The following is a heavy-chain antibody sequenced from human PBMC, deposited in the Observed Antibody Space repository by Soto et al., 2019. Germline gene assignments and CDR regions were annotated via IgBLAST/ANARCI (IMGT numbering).Heavy chain of an antibody. J-gene: IGHJ4*02. CDR1: GFTFSTYS. V-gene: IGHV3-21*01. D-gene: IGHD3-3*01. CDR2: ISSDNIYI. Sequence: KPGGSLRLSCAASGFTFSTYSMNWVRQAPGKGLEWVSSISSDNIYIYYADSVKGRFTVSRDNAKNSLYLQMNSLRAEDTAVYYCARDTNWSGPLFDYWGQGSLVTVSS. CDR3: ARDTNWSGPLFDY.